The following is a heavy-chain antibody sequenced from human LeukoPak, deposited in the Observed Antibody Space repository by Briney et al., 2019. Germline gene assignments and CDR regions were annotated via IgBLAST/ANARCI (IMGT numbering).Heavy chain of an antibody. CDR3: ARHDIRFGEFYYYYDYMAV. V-gene: IGHV1-8*01. D-gene: IGHD3-10*01. J-gene: IGHJ6*03. CDR1: GYTFTSYD. CDR2: MNPNSGNT. Sequence: ASVKVSCKASGYTFTSYDINWVRQATGQGLEWMGWMNPNSGNTGYAQKFQGRVTMTRNTSISTAYMELRSLRSEDTAVYDCARHDIRFGEFYYYYDYMAVWGKGPTVTVSS.